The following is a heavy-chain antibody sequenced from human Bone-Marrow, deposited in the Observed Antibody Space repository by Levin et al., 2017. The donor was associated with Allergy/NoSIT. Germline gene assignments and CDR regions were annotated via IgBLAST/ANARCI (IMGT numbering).Heavy chain of an antibody. Sequence: PGGSLRLSCAASGFTFSSYWMHWVRQAPGKGLVWVSRINSDGSSTSYADSVKGRFTISRDNAKNTLYLQMNSLRAEDTAVYYCARDGITMVRGVNLYYYYYMDVWGKGTTVTVSS. V-gene: IGHV3-74*01. J-gene: IGHJ6*03. CDR3: ARDGITMVRGVNLYYYYYMDV. CDR2: INSDGSST. D-gene: IGHD3-10*01. CDR1: GFTFSSYW.